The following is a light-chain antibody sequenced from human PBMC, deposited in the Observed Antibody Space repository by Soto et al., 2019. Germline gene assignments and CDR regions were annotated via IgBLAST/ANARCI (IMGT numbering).Light chain of an antibody. CDR1: QSISSY. CDR2: DAS. J-gene: IGKJ1*01. Sequence: DIQMTQSPSSLSASVGDRVTITCRASQSISSYLNWYQQRPGKAPKLLIHDASSLQTGVPSRFSGSGSGTDFALTINSLQPEDFATIYCQQTYTTPWTFGQGTKVEIK. CDR3: QQTYTTPWT. V-gene: IGKV1-39*01.